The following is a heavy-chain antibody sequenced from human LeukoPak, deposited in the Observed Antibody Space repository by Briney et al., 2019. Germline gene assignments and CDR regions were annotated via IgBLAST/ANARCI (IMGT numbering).Heavy chain of an antibody. CDR1: GYDFSTYW. J-gene: IGHJ4*02. D-gene: IGHD5-24*01. CDR2: IYPGGSET. V-gene: IGHV5-51*01. Sequence: KSGESLKISCKGLGYDFSTYWNAWVRQRPRKGLEWMGIIYPGGSETRYDPSFQGQVTISADRSTSTAYLQWSSLRASDTAMYYCARASRDGYNQNFDHWGQGTLVTVSS. CDR3: ARASRDGYNQNFDH.